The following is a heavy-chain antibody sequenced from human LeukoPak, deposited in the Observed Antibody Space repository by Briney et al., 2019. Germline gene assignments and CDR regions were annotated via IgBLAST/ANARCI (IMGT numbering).Heavy chain of an antibody. J-gene: IGHJ4*02. CDR1: GGSISSYY. CDR2: IYYSGST. D-gene: IGHD2-15*01. V-gene: IGHV4-59*01. CDR3: ARVMAAALYYFDY. Sequence: SETLSLTCAVSGGSISSYYWSWIRQPPGKGLEWIGYIYYSGSTNYNPSLKSRVTISVDTSKNQFSLKLSSVTAAGTAVYYCARVMAAALYYFDYWGQGTLVTVSS.